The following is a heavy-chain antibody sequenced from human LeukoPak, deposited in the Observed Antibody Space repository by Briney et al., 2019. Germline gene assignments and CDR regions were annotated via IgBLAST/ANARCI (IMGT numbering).Heavy chain of an antibody. D-gene: IGHD2/OR15-2a*01. CDR2: ISYDGSNK. V-gene: IGHV3-30-3*01. CDR1: GLTLSGYT. Sequence: GGSLRLSCAASGLTLSGYTMHWVRQAPGKGLEWVAVISYDGSNKYYADSVKGRFTISRDNSKNTLYLQMSSLRVDDTAVYYCARPSMEGYYFDYWGQGTLVTVSS. CDR3: ARPSMEGYYFDY. J-gene: IGHJ4*02.